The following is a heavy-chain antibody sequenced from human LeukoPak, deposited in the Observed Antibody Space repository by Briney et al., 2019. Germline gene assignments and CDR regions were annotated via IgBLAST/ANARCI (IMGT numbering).Heavy chain of an antibody. CDR1: GDSISSGSYY. D-gene: IGHD2-2*01. V-gene: IGHV4-31*03. CDR2: IYYSGST. J-gene: IGHJ6*02. Sequence: SETLSLTCTVSGDSISSGSYYWSWIRQHPGKGLEYIGNIYYSGSTYYNPSLKSRVAISVDTSKNQFSLKLNSVTAADTAVYYCARVHCTSASCPYYYGLDVWGQGTLVTVSS. CDR3: ARVHCTSASCPYYYGLDV.